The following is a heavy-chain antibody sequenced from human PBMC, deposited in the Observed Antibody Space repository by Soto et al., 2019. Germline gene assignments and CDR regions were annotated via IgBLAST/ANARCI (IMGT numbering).Heavy chain of an antibody. CDR2: ITGSGGDT. CDR1: GFTFGDYV. CDR3: AKGSASGRPYYFDY. J-gene: IGHJ4*02. Sequence: GSLRLSCAASGFTFGDYVMSWVRQAPGKGLEWVSAITGSGGDTYYADSVKGRFTISRDHSKNTLYLQTSSLRGEDTALYYCAKGSASGRPYYFDYWGQGTLVTVSS. V-gene: IGHV3-23*01. D-gene: IGHD6-6*01.